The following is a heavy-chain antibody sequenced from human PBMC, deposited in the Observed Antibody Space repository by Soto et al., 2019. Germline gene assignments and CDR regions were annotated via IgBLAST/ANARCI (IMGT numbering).Heavy chain of an antibody. CDR2: ISSSSSYT. CDR1: GFSLSDYY. Sequence: GSLRLSWAAAGFSLSDYYMSWIRQAPGKGLEWVSYISSSSSYTNYADSVKGRFTISRDNAKNSLYLQMNSLRAEDTAVYYWARVGSSSSPYFDYWGQGTLVTVSS. D-gene: IGHD6-6*01. CDR3: ARVGSSSSPYFDY. J-gene: IGHJ4*02. V-gene: IGHV3-11*06.